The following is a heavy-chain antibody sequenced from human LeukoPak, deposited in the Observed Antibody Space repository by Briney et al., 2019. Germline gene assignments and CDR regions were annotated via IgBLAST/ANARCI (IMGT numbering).Heavy chain of an antibody. D-gene: IGHD3-3*01. V-gene: IGHV3-7*01. CDR2: IKQDGSEK. CDR1: GFTFSSYC. Sequence: GGSLRLSCAASGFTFSSYCMSWVRQAPGRGLEWVANIKQDGSEKYYVDSVKGRFTISRDNAKNSLYLQMNSLRAEDTAVYYCARDLWESYYDFWSGYYFVSWFDPWGQGTLVTVSS. CDR3: ARDLWESYYDFWSGYYFVSWFDP. J-gene: IGHJ5*02.